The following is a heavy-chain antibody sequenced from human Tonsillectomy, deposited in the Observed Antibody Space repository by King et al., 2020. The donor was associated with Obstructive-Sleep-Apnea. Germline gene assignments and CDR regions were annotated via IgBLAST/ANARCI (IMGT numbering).Heavy chain of an antibody. CDR1: GFPFNSYA. J-gene: IGHJ5*02. D-gene: IGHD6-19*01. V-gene: IGHV3-30*04. CDR2: ISYDGSNK. Sequence: VQLVQSGGGVVQPGRSLRLSCAASGFPFNSYAMHWVRQAPGKGLEWVALISYDGSNKYYADSVKGRFSVSRDNSKNTLYLQMISLRAEDTAVYYCARDWKQWLVVNWFDPWGQGTLVTVSS. CDR3: ARDWKQWLVVNWFDP.